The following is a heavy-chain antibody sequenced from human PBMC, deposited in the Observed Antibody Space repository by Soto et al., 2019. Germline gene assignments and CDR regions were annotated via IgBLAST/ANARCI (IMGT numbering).Heavy chain of an antibody. CDR2: IIPIFGTA. Sequence: ASVKVSCKASGGTFSSYAISWVRQAPGQGLEWIGGIIPIFGTANYAQKFQGRVTITTDTSTSTAYMELRSLRSDDTAVYYCARIGAVAAAGTLYYYYGMDVWGQGTTVTVSS. D-gene: IGHD6-13*01. V-gene: IGHV1-69*05. J-gene: IGHJ6*02. CDR1: GGTFSSYA. CDR3: ARIGAVAAAGTLYYYYGMDV.